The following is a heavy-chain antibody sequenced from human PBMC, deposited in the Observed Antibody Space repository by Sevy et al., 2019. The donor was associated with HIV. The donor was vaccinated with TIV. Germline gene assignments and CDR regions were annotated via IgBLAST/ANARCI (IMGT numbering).Heavy chain of an antibody. J-gene: IGHJ5*02. CDR3: AKSPRYDILTGSFDP. D-gene: IGHD3-9*01. CDR1: GFTFDDYA. CDR2: ISWNSGSI. V-gene: IGHV3-9*01. Sequence: CLRLSCAASGFTFDDYAMHWVRQAPGKGLEWVSGISWNSGSIGYADSVKGRFTISRNNAKNSLYLQMNSLRAEDTALYYCAKSPRYDILTGSFDPWGQGTLVSVSS.